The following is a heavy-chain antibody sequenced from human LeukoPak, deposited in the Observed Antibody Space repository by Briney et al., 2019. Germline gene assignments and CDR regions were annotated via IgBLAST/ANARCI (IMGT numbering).Heavy chain of an antibody. CDR3: ARYQEMATISLQWSYFDY. D-gene: IGHD5-24*01. CDR2: VNPSGGST. CDR1: GYTFTSYY. V-gene: IGHV1-46*01. Sequence: ASVKVSCKASGYTFTSYYMHCVRQAPGQGLEWMGIVNPSGGSTSYAQKFQGRVTMTRDTSTSTVYMELSSLRSEDTPVYYCARYQEMATISLQWSYFDYWGQGTLVTVSS. J-gene: IGHJ4*02.